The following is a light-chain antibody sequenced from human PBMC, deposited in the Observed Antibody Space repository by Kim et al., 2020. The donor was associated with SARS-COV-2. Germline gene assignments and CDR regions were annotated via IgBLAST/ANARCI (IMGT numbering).Light chain of an antibody. CDR1: SGTILSNY. CDR2: EDS. J-gene: IGLJ3*02. CDR3: QSYDNDGNQV. V-gene: IGLV6-57*03. Sequence: KTVTSSCTRSSGTILSNYVQWYQQRPRSAPIAVVFEDSERPSGVPARFSGSVDSSSNSASLTISGLKTEDEADYYCQSYDNDGNQVFGGGTKLTVL.